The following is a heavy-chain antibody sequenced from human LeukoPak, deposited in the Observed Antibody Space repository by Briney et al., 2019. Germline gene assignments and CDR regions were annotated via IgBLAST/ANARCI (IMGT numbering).Heavy chain of an antibody. CDR1: GGSISSTNW. Sequence: PSGTLSLTCGVSGGSISSTNWYSWVRQPPGQGLEWIGEISLAGQTNYNPSLNGRVTMSLDKSSNKLSLHLTSVTAADTATYFCSRESGPFCPFGYWGQGTLVIVSS. CDR2: ISLAGQT. J-gene: IGHJ4*02. D-gene: IGHD1-26*01. CDR3: SRESGPFCPFGY. V-gene: IGHV4-4*02.